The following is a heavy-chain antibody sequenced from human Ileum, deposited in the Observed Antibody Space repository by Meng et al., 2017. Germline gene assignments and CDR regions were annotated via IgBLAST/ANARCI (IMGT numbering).Heavy chain of an antibody. V-gene: IGHV3-15*01. J-gene: IGHJ4*02. Sequence: GESLKISCAASGFTFSNAWMSWVRQAPGKGLEWVGRIKSKTDGGTTDYAAPVKGRFTISRDDSKNTLYLQLNSLKSEDTAVYYCIRGYTSGWKTDFDYWGQGTLVTVSS. CDR3: IRGYTSGWKTDFDY. CDR2: IKSKTDGGTT. CDR1: GFTFSNAW. D-gene: IGHD6-19*01.